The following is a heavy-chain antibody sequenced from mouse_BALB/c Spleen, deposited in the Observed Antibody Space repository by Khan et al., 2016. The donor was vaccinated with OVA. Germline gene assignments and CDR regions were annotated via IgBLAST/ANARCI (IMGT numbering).Heavy chain of an antibody. CDR3: TRRRLF. J-gene: IGHJ3*01. V-gene: IGHV1-54*01. CDR1: GYAFTNYL. Sequence: QVQLQQSGAELVRPGTSVKVSCKASGYAFTNYLIEWVKQRPGQGLEWIGVINPGSGGTNYNEKFKDKATLTADKSSSTAYMQLSSLTSDDSAVYFCTRRRLFWGQGTLVTVSA. CDR2: INPGSGGT.